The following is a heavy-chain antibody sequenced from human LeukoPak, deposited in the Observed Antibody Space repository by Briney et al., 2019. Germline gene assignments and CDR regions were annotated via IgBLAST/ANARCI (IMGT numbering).Heavy chain of an antibody. J-gene: IGHJ4*02. V-gene: IGHV4-4*07. CDR1: GGSISSYY. D-gene: IGHD3-10*01. CDR3: ARAVYGSYYFDY. CDR2: SYTSGST. Sequence: SETLSLTCTVSGGSISSYYWCWIRQPAGKGLEWIGRSYTSGSTNCNPSPKSRVTMSVDTSKNQPSRKLSSVTAAGPAVYYCARAVYGSYYFDYWGEGALVTVSS.